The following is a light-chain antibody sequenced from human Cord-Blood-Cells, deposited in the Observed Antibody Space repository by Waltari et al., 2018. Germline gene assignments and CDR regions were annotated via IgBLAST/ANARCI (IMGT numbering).Light chain of an antibody. J-gene: IGLJ3*02. CDR3: SSYTSGSTWV. Sequence: QSALTQPASVSGSPGQSITISCTGTSSDVGGYNYVSWYQQHPGKAPKLMIYDVSKRPSGLSHRFYASKSGNTASLTISGLRAGDEADYYCSSYTSGSTWVFGGENKLTVL. CDR1: SSDVGGYNY. V-gene: IGLV2-14*01. CDR2: DVS.